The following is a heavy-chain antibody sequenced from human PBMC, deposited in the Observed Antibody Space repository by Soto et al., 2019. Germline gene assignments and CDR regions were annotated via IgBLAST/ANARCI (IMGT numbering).Heavy chain of an antibody. Sequence: ASVKVSCKASGYTFTSYEINWVRQATGQGLEWMGWMNPNSGNTGYAQKFQGRVTMTRNTSISTAYMELSSLRSEDTAVYYCASIAAAGMDFDYWGQGTLVTVSS. J-gene: IGHJ4*02. CDR2: MNPNSGNT. D-gene: IGHD6-13*01. CDR1: GYTFTSYE. V-gene: IGHV1-8*01. CDR3: ASIAAAGMDFDY.